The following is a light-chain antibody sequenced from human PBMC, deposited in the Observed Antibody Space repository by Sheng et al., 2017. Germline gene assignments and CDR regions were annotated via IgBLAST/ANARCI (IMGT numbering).Light chain of an antibody. V-gene: IGKV3-20*01. CDR2: GAS. Sequence: EIVLTQSPGTLSLSSGERAALSCRASQSITSNYLAWYQQKPGQPPRLLIYGASSRATGIPDRFSGSGSGTDFTLAISRLEPEDSAVYYCQQYGDSVPTFGQGTKVEIE. CDR1: QSITSNY. CDR3: QQYGDSVPT. J-gene: IGKJ1*01.